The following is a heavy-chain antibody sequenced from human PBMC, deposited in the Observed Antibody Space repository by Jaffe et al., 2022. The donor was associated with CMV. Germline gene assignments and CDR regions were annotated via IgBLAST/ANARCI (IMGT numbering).Heavy chain of an antibody. CDR1: GFTFSSYS. V-gene: IGHV3-21*01. Sequence: EVQLVESGGGLVKPGGSLRLSCAASGFTFSSYSMNWVRQAPGKGLEWVSSISSSSSYIYYADSVKGRFTISRDNAKNSLYLQMNSLRAEDTAVYYCARGYYDILTGLHKPMDFDPWGQGTLVTVSS. D-gene: IGHD3-9*01. CDR2: ISSSSSYI. J-gene: IGHJ5*02. CDR3: ARGYYDILTGLHKPMDFDP.